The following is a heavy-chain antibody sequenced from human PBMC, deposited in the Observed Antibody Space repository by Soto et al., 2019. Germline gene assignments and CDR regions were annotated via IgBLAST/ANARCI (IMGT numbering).Heavy chain of an antibody. V-gene: IGHV1-46*01. CDR2: IDPSGGST. D-gene: IGHD2-2*01. CDR3: ARSGVVLVPAAMSSYYYGMDV. CDR1: GYTFTSYY. Sequence: ASVKVSCKASGYTFTSYYMHWVRQAPGQGLEWMGIIDPSGGSTSYAQKFQGRVTMTRDTSTSTVYMELSSLRSEDTAVYYCARSGVVLVPAAMSSYYYGMDVWGQGTTVTV. J-gene: IGHJ6*02.